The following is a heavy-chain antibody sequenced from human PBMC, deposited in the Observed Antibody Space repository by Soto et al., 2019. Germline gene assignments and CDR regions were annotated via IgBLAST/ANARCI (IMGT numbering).Heavy chain of an antibody. CDR1: GFTVSSNF. D-gene: IGHD3-16*02. Sequence: VQLMESGGGLVQPGGSLRLSCAASGFTVSSNFMNWVRQAPGKGLEWVSYISSSSSYTNYADSVKGRFTISRENAKNSLYLQMNSLRAEDTAVYYCARGRNLLSSRYYYGMDVWGQGTTVTVSS. J-gene: IGHJ6*02. CDR3: ARGRNLLSSRYYYGMDV. CDR2: ISSSSSYT. V-gene: IGHV3-11*05.